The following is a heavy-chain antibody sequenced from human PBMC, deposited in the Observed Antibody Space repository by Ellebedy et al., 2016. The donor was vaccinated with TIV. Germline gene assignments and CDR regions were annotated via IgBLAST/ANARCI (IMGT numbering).Heavy chain of an antibody. V-gene: IGHV4-30-4*01. CDR1: GGSISSGYYY. CDR2: IYYSGRT. CDR3: ASGGLPNWFDP. D-gene: IGHD2-15*01. Sequence: MPSETLSLTCTVSGGSISSGYYYWSWIRQPPGKGLEWIGYIYYSGRTYYNPSLKSRVTISVDTSKNQFSLKLSSVTAADTAVYYCASGGLPNWFDPWGQGTLVTVSS. J-gene: IGHJ5*02.